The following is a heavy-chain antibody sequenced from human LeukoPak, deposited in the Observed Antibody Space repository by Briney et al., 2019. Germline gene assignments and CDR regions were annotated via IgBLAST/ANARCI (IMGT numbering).Heavy chain of an antibody. V-gene: IGHV3-30*02. CDR1: GFTFSSYW. J-gene: IGHJ4*02. Sequence: LSGGSLRLSCAASGFTFSSYWMSWVRQAPGKGLEWVTFIWYDGSNEYYADSVKGRFSISKDNSKNTVFLQMNSLRAEDTAVYYCAKGKGRLGTFQSDFDYWGQGSLVTVSS. D-gene: IGHD1-7*01. CDR3: AKGKGRLGTFQSDFDY. CDR2: IWYDGSNE.